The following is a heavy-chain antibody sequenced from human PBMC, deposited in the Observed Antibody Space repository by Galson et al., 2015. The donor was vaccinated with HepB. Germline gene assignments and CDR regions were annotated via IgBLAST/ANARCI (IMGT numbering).Heavy chain of an antibody. J-gene: IGHJ4*02. CDR1: GPTFSNHA. Sequence: SLRLSCAVSGPTFSNHAMTWVRQGPGKGLEWVSSITGSGGTSKNADSVRGRFTISRDNPKNMLYLQMNSLRAEDTALYYCATGMRVGETAKFDSWGQGTLVTVSS. CDR3: ATGMRVGETAKFDS. D-gene: IGHD5-24*01. CDR2: ITGSGGTS. V-gene: IGHV3-23*01.